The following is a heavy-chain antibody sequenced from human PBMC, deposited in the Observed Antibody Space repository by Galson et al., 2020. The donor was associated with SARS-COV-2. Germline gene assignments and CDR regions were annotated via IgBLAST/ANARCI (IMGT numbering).Heavy chain of an antibody. Sequence: SQTLSLTCSISGDSVSSGRAAWNWIRQSPSRGLEWLGRTYSRSNKWYTDYAVSVKSRINIDPDTSKNLFSLQLNSVTPDDTALYYCARLTPELFFENSVEVWGQGTTVIVSS. D-gene: IGHD2-15*01. CDR3: ARLTPELFFENSVEV. V-gene: IGHV6-1*01. J-gene: IGHJ6*02. CDR2: TYSRSNKWYT. CDR1: GDSVSSGRAA.